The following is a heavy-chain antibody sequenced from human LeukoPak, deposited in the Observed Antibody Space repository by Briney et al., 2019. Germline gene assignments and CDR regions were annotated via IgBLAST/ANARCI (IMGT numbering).Heavy chain of an antibody. V-gene: IGHV1-18*01. J-gene: IGHJ4*02. D-gene: IGHD3-22*01. CDR3: ARATQENYYDSSGYSSYFDY. Sequence: GASVKVSCKASGYTFTSYGISWVRQAPGQGLEWMGWISAYNGNTNYAQKLQGRVTMTTDTSTSTAYMELRSLRSDDTAVYYCARATQENYYDSSGYSSYFDYWGQGTLVTVSS. CDR2: ISAYNGNT. CDR1: GYTFTSYG.